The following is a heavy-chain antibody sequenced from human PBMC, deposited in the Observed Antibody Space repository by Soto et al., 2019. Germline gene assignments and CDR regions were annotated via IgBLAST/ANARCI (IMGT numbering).Heavy chain of an antibody. Sequence: SETLSLTCTVSGGSISSYYWSWIRQPPGKGLEWIGYIFYSGSTNYNPSLKSRVSISVDTSKNQFSLKLSSVTAADTAVYYCARLGGDSSGWYGWDYWGQGTLVTVSS. CDR3: ARLGGDSSGWYGWDY. CDR1: GGSISSYY. J-gene: IGHJ4*02. CDR2: IFYSGST. D-gene: IGHD6-19*01. V-gene: IGHV4-59*08.